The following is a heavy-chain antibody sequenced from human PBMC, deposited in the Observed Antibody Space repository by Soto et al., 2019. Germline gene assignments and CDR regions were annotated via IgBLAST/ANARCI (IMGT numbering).Heavy chain of an antibody. CDR3: ARGVYCSGNYSPGPSAFDI. Sequence: QVQLEQSGAEVKKPGSSVKVSCKASGGTLSDHGVAWLRQAPGQGLEWMGGTIPVFNTAKYAQKFQGRVTVTADKLPNISYVELSSLISEDTAFYFCARGVYCSGNYSPGPSAFDIWGQGTMVIVSS. D-gene: IGHD3-10*01. V-gene: IGHV1-69*06. CDR2: TIPVFNTA. J-gene: IGHJ3*02. CDR1: GGTLSDHG.